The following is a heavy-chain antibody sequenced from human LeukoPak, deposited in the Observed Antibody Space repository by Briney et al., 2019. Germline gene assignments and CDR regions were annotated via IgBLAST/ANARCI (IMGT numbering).Heavy chain of an antibody. CDR1: GGSISSSSYY. CDR3: ASVPENIAAEDY. V-gene: IGHV4-39*01. D-gene: IGHD6-13*01. Sequence: SETLSLTCTVSGGSISSSSYYWGWIRQPPGKGLEWIGSIYYSGSTYYNPSLKSRVTISVDTSKNQFSLKLSSVTAADTAVYYCASVPENIAAEDYWGQGTLVTVSS. J-gene: IGHJ4*02. CDR2: IYYSGST.